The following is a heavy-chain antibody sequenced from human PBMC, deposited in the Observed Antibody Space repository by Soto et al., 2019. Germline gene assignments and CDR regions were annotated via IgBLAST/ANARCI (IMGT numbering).Heavy chain of an antibody. V-gene: IGHV4-61*01. CDR1: GGSVSSGSYY. CDR3: ARAGYGDYGIYYFDY. CDR2: IYYGGST. J-gene: IGHJ4*02. D-gene: IGHD4-17*01. Sequence: SETLSLTCTVSGGSVSSGSYYWSWIRQPPGKGLEWIGYIYYGGSTNYNPSLKSRVTISVDTSKNQFSLKLSSVTAADTAVYYCARAGYGDYGIYYFDYWGQGTLVTVSS.